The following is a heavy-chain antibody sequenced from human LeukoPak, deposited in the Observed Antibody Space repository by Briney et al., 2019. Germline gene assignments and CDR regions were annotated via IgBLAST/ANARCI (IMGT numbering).Heavy chain of an antibody. CDR3: AKDFVVVPGNVNYFDY. V-gene: IGHV3-23*01. J-gene: IGHJ4*02. CDR2: ISGSGGST. D-gene: IGHD2-21*02. CDR1: GITFSTHA. Sequence: GGSLRLSCAASGITFSTHAMTWVRQAPGKGLEWVSGISGSGGSTNYADSVKGRFTISRDNSKNTLYLQMNSLRAEDTAVYYCAKDFVVVPGNVNYFDYWGQGTLVTVSS.